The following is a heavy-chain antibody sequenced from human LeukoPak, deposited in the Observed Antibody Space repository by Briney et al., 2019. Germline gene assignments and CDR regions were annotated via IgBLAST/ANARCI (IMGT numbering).Heavy chain of an antibody. CDR1: GYTFTGYG. V-gene: IGHV1-18*01. Sequence: ASVKVSCKGSGYTFTGYGISWVRQAPGQGLEWMGWSSVYNGNTKYAQKFQGRVTMTTDTSTSTAYMDLRSLRSDDTAVYYCARGRGEIFAINVFYYYYMDVWGEGTTATVSS. D-gene: IGHD3-16*01. J-gene: IGHJ6*03. CDR3: ARGRGEIFAINVFYYYYMDV. CDR2: SSVYNGNT.